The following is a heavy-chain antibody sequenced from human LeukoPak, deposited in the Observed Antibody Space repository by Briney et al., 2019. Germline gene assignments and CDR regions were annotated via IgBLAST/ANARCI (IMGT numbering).Heavy chain of an antibody. CDR1: GFTFTTYW. D-gene: IGHD6-19*01. V-gene: IGHV3-7*01. CDR3: TRVLYSSGWYGDHY. Sequence: GGSLRLSCAASGFTFTTYWMSWVRQPPGKGLEWVANIKQDGSEKYYVDSVKGRFTISRDNAKNSLYLQMNSLRAEDTAVYYCTRVLYSSGWYGDHYWGQGTLVTVSS. J-gene: IGHJ4*02. CDR2: IKQDGSEK.